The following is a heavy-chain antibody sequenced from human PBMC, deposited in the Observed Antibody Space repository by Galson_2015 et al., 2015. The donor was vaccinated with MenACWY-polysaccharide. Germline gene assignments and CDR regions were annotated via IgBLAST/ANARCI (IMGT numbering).Heavy chain of an antibody. CDR3: AREPTYSGSFGWFDP. Sequence: TLSLTCTVSGGSVNTGDSYWCWIRQPAGKELEWIGQIYPSGNTNYNPSLRSRVTISLDTSKNQFSLELNSVTAADTAMYYCAREPTYSGSFGWFDPWGQGTLVTVSS. CDR2: IYPSGNT. CDR1: GGSVNTGDSY. V-gene: IGHV4-61*09. D-gene: IGHD1-26*01. J-gene: IGHJ5*02.